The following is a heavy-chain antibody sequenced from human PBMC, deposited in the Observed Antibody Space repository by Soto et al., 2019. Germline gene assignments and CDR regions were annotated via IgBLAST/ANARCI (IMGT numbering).Heavy chain of an antibody. Sequence: PSETLSLTCTVSGGSISSYYWSWIRQPPGKGLEWIGYIYYSGSTNYNPSLKSRVTISVDTSKNQFSLKLSSVTAADTAVYYCARYSSGWYRIDPWGQGTLVTVSS. D-gene: IGHD6-19*01. CDR1: GGSISSYY. V-gene: IGHV4-59*08. CDR2: IYYSGST. CDR3: ARYSSGWYRIDP. J-gene: IGHJ5*02.